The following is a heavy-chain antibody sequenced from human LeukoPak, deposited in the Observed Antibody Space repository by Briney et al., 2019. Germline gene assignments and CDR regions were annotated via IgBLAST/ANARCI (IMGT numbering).Heavy chain of an antibody. V-gene: IGHV1-2*02. D-gene: IGHD5-12*01. CDR2: INPNSGGT. CDR3: AKAGVGIVATIWRVNYYYYGMDV. CDR1: GYTFTGYY. J-gene: IGHJ6*02. Sequence: ASVKVSCKASGYTFTGYYMHWVRQAPGQGLEWMGWINPNSGGTNYAQKFQGRVTMTRDTSISTAYMELSRLRSDDTAVYYCAKAGVGIVATIWRVNYYYYGMDVWGQGTTVTVSS.